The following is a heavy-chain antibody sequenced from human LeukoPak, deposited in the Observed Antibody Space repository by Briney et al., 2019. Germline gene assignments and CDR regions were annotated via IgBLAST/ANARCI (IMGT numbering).Heavy chain of an antibody. V-gene: IGHV1-69*01. CDR1: GGTFSSYD. Sequence: SVKVSCTASGGTFSSYDISWVRQAPGQGLEWMGGITPIFGTAKYAQKFQGRVTITAVESMSTAYMELSSLRSEDTAVYYCARGWLAETTVVTPYNYWGQGTLVTVSS. CDR3: ARGWLAETTVVTPYNY. CDR2: ITPIFGTA. D-gene: IGHD4-23*01. J-gene: IGHJ4*02.